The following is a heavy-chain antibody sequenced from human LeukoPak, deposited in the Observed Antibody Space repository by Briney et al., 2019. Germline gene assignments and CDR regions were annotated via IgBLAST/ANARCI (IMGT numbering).Heavy chain of an antibody. V-gene: IGHV3-53*01. D-gene: IGHD2-15*01. J-gene: IGHJ4*02. CDR2: IYSGGST. Sequence: GGSLRLSCAASGFTFSSNYMSWVRQAPGKGLEWVSVIYSGGSTYYADSVKGRFTISRDNSKNTLYLQMNSLRAEDTAVYYCARMVATLKRGYDYWGQGTLVTVSS. CDR1: GFTFSSNY. CDR3: ARMVATLKRGYDY.